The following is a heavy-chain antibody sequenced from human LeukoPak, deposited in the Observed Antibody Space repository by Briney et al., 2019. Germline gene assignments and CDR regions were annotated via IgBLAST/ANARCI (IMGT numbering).Heavy chain of an antibody. CDR1: GFAFSDYA. D-gene: IGHD3-22*01. V-gene: IGHV3-30*04. J-gene: IGHJ4*02. CDR2: ISYDGSKK. Sequence: GGSLRLSCAASGFAFSDYAMHWLRQAPGKGLEWVAVISYDGSKKYYADSVKGRFTISRDNSKNTLYLQMNSLRVEDTAVYYCARVQREYYYDSSGIMGNWGQGTLVTVSS. CDR3: ARVQREYYYDSSGIMGN.